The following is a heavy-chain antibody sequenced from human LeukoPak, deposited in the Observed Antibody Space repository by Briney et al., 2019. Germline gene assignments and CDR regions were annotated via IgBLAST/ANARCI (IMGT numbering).Heavy chain of an antibody. CDR3: ARELDDAFDI. J-gene: IGHJ3*02. Sequence: GSLRLSFSTSGFTFSSYSMNLVRQAPGKGLEWVSSISSSSYIYYADSVKGRFTISRDNAKNSLYLQMNSLRAEDTAVYYCARELDDAFDIWGQGTMVTVSS. V-gene: IGHV3-21*01. CDR2: ISSSSYI. CDR1: GFTFSSYS.